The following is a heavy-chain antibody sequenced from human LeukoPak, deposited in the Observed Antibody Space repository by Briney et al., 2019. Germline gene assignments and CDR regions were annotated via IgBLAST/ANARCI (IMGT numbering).Heavy chain of an antibody. CDR3: AKGGQRITIFGVVIAPFDY. Sequence: GSLSLSCATSGFPFSIYSMNWVRQAPGTGLEWVSSLSSNSSYIYYADSVKGRFTISRYNAKNSLYLQMNSLRAEDTAVYYCAKGGQRITIFGVVIAPFDYWGQGTLVTVSS. D-gene: IGHD3-3*01. V-gene: IGHV3-21*04. CDR2: LSSNSSYI. J-gene: IGHJ4*02. CDR1: GFPFSIYS.